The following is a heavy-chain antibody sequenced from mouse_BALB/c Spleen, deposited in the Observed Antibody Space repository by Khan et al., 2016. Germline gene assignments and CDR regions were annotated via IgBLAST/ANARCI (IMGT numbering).Heavy chain of an antibody. CDR2: INTETGEP. V-gene: IGHV9-2-1*01. CDR3: TSRFSHVMDY. D-gene: IGHD2-14*01. CDR1: GYTFTDYS. Sequence: LVESGPELKKPGETVKISCKASGYTFTDYSMHWVKQAPGKGLKWMGWINTETGEPTYADDFKGRFAFSSETSASTAYLQFNNLKNEDTATYCCTSRFSHVMDYWGQGTSVTVSS. J-gene: IGHJ4*01.